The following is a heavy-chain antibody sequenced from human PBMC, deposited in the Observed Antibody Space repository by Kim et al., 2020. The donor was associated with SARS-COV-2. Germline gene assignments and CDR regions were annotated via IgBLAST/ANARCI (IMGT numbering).Heavy chain of an antibody. CDR1: GGSISSGDYY. J-gene: IGHJ4*02. Sequence: SETLSLTCTVSGGSISSGDYYWSWIRQPPGKGLEWIGYIYYSGSTYYNPSLKSRVTISVDTSKNQFSLKLSSATAADTAVYYCARARYGDYPNDYWGQGTLVTVSS. CDR2: IYYSGST. D-gene: IGHD4-17*01. V-gene: IGHV4-30-4*01. CDR3: ARARYGDYPNDY.